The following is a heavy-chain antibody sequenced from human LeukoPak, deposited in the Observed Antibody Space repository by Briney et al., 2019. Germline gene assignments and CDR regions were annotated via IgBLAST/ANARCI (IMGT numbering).Heavy chain of an antibody. J-gene: IGHJ4*02. Sequence: GESLKISCKGSGYTFSSYWIGWVRQMPGKGLEWMGIIFIGDPDTRYSPSFEGQVTISADKSISTAFLQWSSLKASDTAVYYCAKSDGYNYDYWGQGTLVTVSS. CDR3: AKSDGYNYDY. V-gene: IGHV5-51*01. CDR1: GYTFSSYW. D-gene: IGHD5-24*01. CDR2: IFIGDPDT.